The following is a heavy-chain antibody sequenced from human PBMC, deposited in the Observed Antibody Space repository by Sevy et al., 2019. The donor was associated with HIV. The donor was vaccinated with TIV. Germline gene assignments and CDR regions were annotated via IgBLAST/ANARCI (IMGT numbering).Heavy chain of an antibody. CDR3: AKGPHPAVTTSYGMDV. V-gene: IGHV3-30*02. Sequence: GGSRRLSCAASGFTFREYAMHWVRQAPGKGLEWLTFIRYDGTNKYYTDSVRGRFTISRDNSKNTLYLQMNSLRGEDTAVYYCAKGPHPAVTTSYGMDVWGQGTTVTVSS. D-gene: IGHD4-17*01. CDR2: IRYDGTNK. J-gene: IGHJ6*02. CDR1: GFTFREYA.